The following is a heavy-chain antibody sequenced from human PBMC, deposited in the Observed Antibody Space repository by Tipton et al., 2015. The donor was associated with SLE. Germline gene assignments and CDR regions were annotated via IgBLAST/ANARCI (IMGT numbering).Heavy chain of an antibody. CDR3: ARALGGRCSGGNCYSLFDP. D-gene: IGHD2-15*01. CDR1: GGSFSGYY. CDR2: INHSGST. Sequence: TLSLTCAVYGGSFSGYYWTWIRQTPGKGLEWIGEINHSGSTNYNPSLKRRVTILVETSKNQFSLRLLSVTAADTAVYYCARALGGRCSGGNCYSLFDPWGQGTLVTVSS. V-gene: IGHV4-34*01. J-gene: IGHJ5*02.